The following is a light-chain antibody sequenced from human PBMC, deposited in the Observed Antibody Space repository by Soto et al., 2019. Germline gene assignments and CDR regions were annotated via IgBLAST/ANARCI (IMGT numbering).Light chain of an antibody. V-gene: IGLV4-69*01. CDR2: LNSDGSH. CDR3: QTWGTGIHVV. J-gene: IGLJ2*01. CDR1: SGHSSYA. Sequence: QLVLTQSPSASASLGASVKLTCTLSSGHSSYAIAWHQQQPEKGPRYLMKLNSDGSHSKGDGIPGRFSGSSSGAERYLTIASLQYEDEADYYCQTWGTGIHVVFGGGTKLTVL.